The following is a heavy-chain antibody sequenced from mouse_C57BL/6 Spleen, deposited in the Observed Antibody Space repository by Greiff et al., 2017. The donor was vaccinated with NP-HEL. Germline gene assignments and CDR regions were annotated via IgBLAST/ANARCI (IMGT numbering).Heavy chain of an antibody. CDR1: GFTFSNYW. V-gene: IGHV6-3*01. CDR3: TGGDLLWYFDY. Sequence: EVKLQESGGGLVQPGGSMKLSCVASGFTFSNYWMNWVRQSPEKGLEWVAQIRLKSDNYATHYAESVKGRFTISRDDSKSSVYLQMNNLRAEDTGIYYCTGGDLLWYFDYWGQGTTLTVSS. D-gene: IGHD2-1*01. CDR2: IRLKSDNYAT. J-gene: IGHJ2*01.